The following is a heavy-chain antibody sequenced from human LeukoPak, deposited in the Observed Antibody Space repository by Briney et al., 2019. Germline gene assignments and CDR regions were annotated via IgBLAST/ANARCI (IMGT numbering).Heavy chain of an antibody. CDR3: AKGIRPEG. D-gene: IGHD1-14*01. Sequence: GGSLRLSCVASGFTFSNYAMSWVRQAPGKGLEWASGISSGGGTTYYADSVKGRLTISRDNSKNTVYVQMNSLRAEDTAVYYCAKGIRPEGWGQGTLVTVSS. CDR2: ISSGGGTT. CDR1: GFTFSNYA. J-gene: IGHJ4*02. V-gene: IGHV3-23*01.